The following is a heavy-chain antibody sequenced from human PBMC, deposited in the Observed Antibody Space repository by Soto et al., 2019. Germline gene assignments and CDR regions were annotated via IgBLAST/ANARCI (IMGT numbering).Heavy chain of an antibody. CDR2: IYQSGTT. V-gene: IGHV4-30-2*01. J-gene: IGHJ5*02. Sequence: SETLSLTCDVSGGSIGSGGYSWSWIRQPPGKGLEWIGYIYQSGTTYYNPSLKSRVTMSLDRSKNQFSLKLSSVTAADTAVYYCAREDNWFDPWGQGTLVTSPQ. CDR1: GGSIGSGGYS. CDR3: AREDNWFDP.